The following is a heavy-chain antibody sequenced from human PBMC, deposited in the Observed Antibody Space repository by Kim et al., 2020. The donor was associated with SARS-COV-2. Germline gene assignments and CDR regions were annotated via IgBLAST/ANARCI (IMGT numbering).Heavy chain of an antibody. CDR1: GGSISSGDYY. J-gene: IGHJ4*02. D-gene: IGHD3-10*01. Sequence: SETLSLTCTVSGGSISSGDYYWSWIRQPPGKGLEWIGYIYYSGSTYYNPSLKSRVTISVDTSKNQFSLKLSSVTAADTAVYYCARGFGGYNWDYWGQGTLVTISS. CDR2: IYYSGST. V-gene: IGHV4-30-4*01. CDR3: ARGFGGYNWDY.